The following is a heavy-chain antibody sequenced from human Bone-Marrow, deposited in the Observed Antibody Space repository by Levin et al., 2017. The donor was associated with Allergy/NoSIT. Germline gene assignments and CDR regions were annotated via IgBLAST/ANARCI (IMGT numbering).Heavy chain of an antibody. V-gene: IGHV1-8*01. D-gene: IGHD3-3*01. CDR1: GYTFSDYD. J-gene: IGHJ6*02. CDR3: ARRNRITTYGVVPNGMDV. Sequence: ASVKVSCKASGYTFSDYDINWVRQANGQGFEWMGWMNPKNGNTGYAQKFQGRVSLTRNTSISTAYMELSSLGSEDTAVYYCARRNRITTYGVVPNGMDVWGQGTTVAVSS. CDR2: MNPKNGNT.